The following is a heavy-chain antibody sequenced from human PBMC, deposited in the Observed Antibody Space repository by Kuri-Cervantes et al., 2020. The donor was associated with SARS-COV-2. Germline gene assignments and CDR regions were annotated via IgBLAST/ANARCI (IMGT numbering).Heavy chain of an antibody. J-gene: IGHJ4*02. CDR1: GFTLSSYA. CDR2: ISYDGSNK. D-gene: IGHD6-6*01. CDR3: ARDASPGIAARPAGLDY. V-gene: IGHV3-30-3*01. Sequence: GESLKISCAASGFTLSSYAMHWVRQAPGKGLEWVAVISYDGSNKYYADSVKGRFTISRDNSKNTLYLQMNSLRAEDTAAYYCARDASPGIAARPAGLDYWGQGTLVTVSS.